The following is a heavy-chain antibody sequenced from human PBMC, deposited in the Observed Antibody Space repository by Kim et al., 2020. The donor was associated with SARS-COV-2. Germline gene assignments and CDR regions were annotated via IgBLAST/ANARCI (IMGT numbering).Heavy chain of an antibody. CDR3: ARLRANYNYYYYGMDV. CDR1: GYSFTSYW. V-gene: IGHV5-10-1*01. CDR2: IDPSDSYT. Sequence: GESLKISCKGSGYSFTSYWISWVRQMPGKGLEWMGRIDPSDSYTNYSPSFQGHVTISADKSISTAYLQWSSLKASDTAMYYCARLRANYNYYYYGMDVWGQGTTVTVSS. J-gene: IGHJ6*02. D-gene: IGHD3-10*01.